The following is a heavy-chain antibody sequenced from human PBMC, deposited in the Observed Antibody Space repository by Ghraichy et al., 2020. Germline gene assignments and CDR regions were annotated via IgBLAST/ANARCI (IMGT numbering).Heavy chain of an antibody. V-gene: IGHV3-7*04. CDR3: GRGGYIYGSNPVDY. CDR2: IKQDGSEK. D-gene: IGHD5-18*01. CDR1: GFTFNTYY. Sequence: GGSLRLSCAASGFTFNTYYMTWVRQAPGKGLEWVANIKQDGSEKYYVESVKGRFTISRDNAKDSVYLQMNSLRAADTAVYYCGRGGYIYGSNPVDYWGQGTQVTVSS. J-gene: IGHJ4*02.